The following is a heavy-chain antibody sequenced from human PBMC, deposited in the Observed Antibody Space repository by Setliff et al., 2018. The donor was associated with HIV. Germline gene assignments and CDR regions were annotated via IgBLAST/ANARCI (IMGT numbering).Heavy chain of an antibody. CDR3: ARYTSKVDWFDP. CDR2: INYNGRT. CDR1: GDSITNDDYY. D-gene: IGHD2-2*02. J-gene: IGHJ5*02. Sequence: PSETLSLTCTVSGDSITNDDYYWGWIRQPPGKGLEWIAIINYNGRTYYDPSLKSRVTIFVDTSKTQFYLKLRSVTASDTAVYYCARYTSKVDWFDPWGQGTLVTVSS. V-gene: IGHV4-39*01.